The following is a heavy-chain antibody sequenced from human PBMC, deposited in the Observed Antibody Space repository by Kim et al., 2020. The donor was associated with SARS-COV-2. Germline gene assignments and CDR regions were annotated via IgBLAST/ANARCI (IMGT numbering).Heavy chain of an antibody. V-gene: IGHV5-10-1*01. J-gene: IGHJ6*02. D-gene: IGHD6-13*01. CDR1: GYSFTSYW. CDR2: IDPSDSYT. CDR3: ARKAIAAAGSYYYYGMDV. Sequence: GESLQISCKGSGYSFTSYWISWVRQMPGKGLEWMGRIDPSDSYTNYSPSFQGHVTISADKSISTAYLQWSSLKASDTAMYYCARKAIAAAGSYYYYGMDVWGQGTTVTVSS.